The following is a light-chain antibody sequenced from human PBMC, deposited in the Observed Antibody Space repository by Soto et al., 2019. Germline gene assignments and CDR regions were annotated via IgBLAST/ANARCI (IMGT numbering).Light chain of an antibody. J-gene: IGKJ4*01. CDR3: QQYKSWPPLT. CDR2: GAS. V-gene: IGKV3-15*01. Sequence: EIVMTQSPATLSVSPGETVTLSCRASQSVSTDLGWYQQKPGQTPRLLIYGASVRATGVPARFSGSGSGTEFTLTISSLQSEDFAVYYCQQYKSWPPLTFGGGTKVEIK. CDR1: QSVSTD.